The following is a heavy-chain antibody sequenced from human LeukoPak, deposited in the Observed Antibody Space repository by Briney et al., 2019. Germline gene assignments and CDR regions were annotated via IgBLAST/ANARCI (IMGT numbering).Heavy chain of an antibody. J-gene: IGHJ5*02. Sequence: PSETLSLTCAVSGGSISSSNWWSWVRQPPGKGLEWIGEIYHSGSTNYNPSLKSRVTISVDKSKNQFSLKLSSVTAADTAVYYCARSYSASYDSPAGWFDPWGQGTLVTVSS. D-gene: IGHD3-22*01. CDR1: GGSISSSNW. V-gene: IGHV4-4*02. CDR2: IYHSGST. CDR3: ARSYSASYDSPAGWFDP.